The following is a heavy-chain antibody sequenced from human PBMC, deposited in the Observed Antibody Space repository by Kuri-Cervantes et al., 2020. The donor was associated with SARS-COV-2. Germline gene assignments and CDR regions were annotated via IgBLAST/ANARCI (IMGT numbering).Heavy chain of an antibody. CDR3: ARLAKMVRGVIGLDY. CDR1: GYSFTSYW. V-gene: IGHV5-10-1*01. CDR2: IDPSDSYT. J-gene: IGHJ4*02. D-gene: IGHD3-10*01. Sequence: KVSCKGSGYSFTSYWISWVRQMPGKGLEWMGRIDPSDSYTNYSPSFQGHVTISADKSISTAYLQWSGLKASDTAMYYCARLAKMVRGVIGLDYWGQGTLVTVSS.